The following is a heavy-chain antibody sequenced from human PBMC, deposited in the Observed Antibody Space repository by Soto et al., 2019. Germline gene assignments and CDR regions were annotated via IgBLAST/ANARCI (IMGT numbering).Heavy chain of an antibody. V-gene: IGHV1-18*01. Sequence: ASVKVSCKASGYTFTSYGISWVRQAPGQGLEWMGWISAYNGNTNYAQKLQGRVTMTTDTSTSTGYMELRSLRSDDTAVYCCAREATDWGFDYWGQGTLVTVSS. CDR3: AREATDWGFDY. CDR1: GYTFTSYG. CDR2: ISAYNGNT. D-gene: IGHD7-27*01. J-gene: IGHJ4*02.